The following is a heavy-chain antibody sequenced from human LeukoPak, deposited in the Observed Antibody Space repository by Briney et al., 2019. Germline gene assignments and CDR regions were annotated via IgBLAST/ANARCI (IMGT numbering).Heavy chain of an antibody. D-gene: IGHD2-2*01. CDR1: GFTFSKYW. CDR3: ARVLIVIIPAGLDY. V-gene: IGHV3-7*01. Sequence: GGSLRLSCAASGFTFSKYWMSWVRQAPGKGLEWVADIKEDGSEKYYVDSVKGRFTISRDNAKNALFLQMINLRAEDTAVYYCARVLIVIIPAGLDYWGQGTLVTVSS. J-gene: IGHJ4*02. CDR2: IKEDGSEK.